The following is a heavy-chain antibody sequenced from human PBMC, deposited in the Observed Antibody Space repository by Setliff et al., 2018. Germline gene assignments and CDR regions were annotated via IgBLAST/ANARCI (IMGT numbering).Heavy chain of an antibody. CDR1: GGSFSGYY. Sequence: SETLSLTCAVYGGSFSGYYWSWIRQPPGKGLEWIGEINHSGSTNYNPSLKSRVTISVDTSKNQFSLKLSSVTAADTAVYYCARAKVLYDYVWGSYRYEDYYYGMDVWGQGTTVTVSS. CDR3: ARAKVLYDYVWGSYRYEDYYYGMDV. D-gene: IGHD3-16*02. CDR2: INHSGST. V-gene: IGHV4-34*01. J-gene: IGHJ6*02.